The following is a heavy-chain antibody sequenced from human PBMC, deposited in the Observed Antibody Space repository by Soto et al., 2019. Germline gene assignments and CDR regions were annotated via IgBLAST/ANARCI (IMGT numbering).Heavy chain of an antibody. J-gene: IGHJ4*02. CDR3: ARTYYDFWSGYYQYYFDY. D-gene: IGHD3-3*01. CDR1: GGSISSYY. V-gene: IGHV4-59*01. Sequence: SETLSLTCTVSGGSISSYYWSWIRQPPGKGLEWIGYIYYSGSTNYNPSLKSRVTISVDTSKNQFSLKLSSVTAADTAVYYCARTYYDFWSGYYQYYFDYWGQGTLVTVSS. CDR2: IYYSGST.